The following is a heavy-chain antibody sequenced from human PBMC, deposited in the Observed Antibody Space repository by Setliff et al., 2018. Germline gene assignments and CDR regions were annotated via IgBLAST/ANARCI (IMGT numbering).Heavy chain of an antibody. CDR3: AKGGGDNCCPLYHHYYMDV. Sequence: GGSLRLSCAASGFTFSIYGMNWVRQAPGKGLEWIAYISSGSNSIFHADSVMGRFTISRDNARNSLYLQRNRLSHEDTAAYYCAKGGGDNCCPLYHHYYMDVWGTGTTVTVSS. CDR2: ISSGSNSI. D-gene: IGHD2-21*02. J-gene: IGHJ6*03. CDR1: GFTFSIYG. V-gene: IGHV3-48*02.